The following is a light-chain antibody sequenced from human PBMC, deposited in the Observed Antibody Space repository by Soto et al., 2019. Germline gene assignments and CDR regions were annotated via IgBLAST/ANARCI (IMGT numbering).Light chain of an antibody. CDR2: EVN. J-gene: IGLJ1*01. CDR3: SSYAGINNLGV. V-gene: IGLV2-8*01. Sequence: QSALTQPPSASGTPGQSVTISYTGTSSDVGGYKYVSWYQQHPGTAPKLMIFEVNKRPSGVPDRFSGSKSGNTASLTVSGLQAEDEADYYCSSYAGINNLGVFGTGTKVTVL. CDR1: SSDVGGYKY.